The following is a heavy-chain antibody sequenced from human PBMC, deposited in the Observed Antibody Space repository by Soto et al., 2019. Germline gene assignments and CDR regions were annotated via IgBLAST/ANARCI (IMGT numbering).Heavy chain of an antibody. CDR3: IAGRNREGAQPFDY. V-gene: IGHV3-15*07. Sequence: EVQLVQSGGGLVKPGGSLRLSCAASGFTFGDTPMNWVRQAPGKGLEWVGRLKSKSDGGATDSAAAVRGRFSISRDASTNTLNLQMDSLKTEDTAVYYCIAGRNREGAQPFDYWGQGTLVTVSS. CDR1: GFTFGDTP. J-gene: IGHJ4*01. CDR2: LKSKSDGGAT. D-gene: IGHD1-1*01.